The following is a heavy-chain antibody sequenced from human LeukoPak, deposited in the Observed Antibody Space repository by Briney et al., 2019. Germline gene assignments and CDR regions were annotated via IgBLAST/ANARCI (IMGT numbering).Heavy chain of an antibody. Sequence: SETLSLTCTVSGGSISSSSYYWGWIRQPPGKGLEWIGSIYYSGSTYYNPSLKSRVTISVDTSKNQFSLKLSSVTAADTAVYYCARGGGSGSYFAFDIWGQGTMVTVSS. CDR2: IYYSGST. J-gene: IGHJ3*02. D-gene: IGHD1-26*01. CDR1: GGSISSSSYY. CDR3: ARGGGSGSYFAFDI. V-gene: IGHV4-39*07.